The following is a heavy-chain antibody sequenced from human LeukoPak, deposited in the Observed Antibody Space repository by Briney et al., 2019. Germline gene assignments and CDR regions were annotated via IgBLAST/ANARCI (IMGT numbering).Heavy chain of an antibody. V-gene: IGHV3-33*08. Sequence: GGSLRLSCAASGFTFSSYGMHWVRQAPGKGLEWVAVIWYDGSNKYYADSVKGRFTISRDNSKNTLYPQMNSLRAEDTAVYYCARANPWGGGGNYYFDYWGQGTLVTVSS. CDR2: IWYDGSNK. CDR1: GFTFSSYG. D-gene: IGHD2-21*01. J-gene: IGHJ4*02. CDR3: ARANPWGGGGNYYFDY.